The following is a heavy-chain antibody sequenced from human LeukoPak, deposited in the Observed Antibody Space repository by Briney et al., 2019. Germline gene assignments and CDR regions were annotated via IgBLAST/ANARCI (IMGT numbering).Heavy chain of an antibody. CDR3: AQGGPRPGSYYSLAY. CDR2: IGGSGGST. CDR1: GFTFSTYA. V-gene: IGHV3-23*01. J-gene: IGHJ4*02. D-gene: IGHD3-10*01. Sequence: PGGSLRLSCAASGFTFSTYAMTWVRQAPGTGLEWVSAIGGSGGSTYSADSVKGRFTISRDNSKNTLYLQMNSLTAADTAVYYCAQGGPRPGSYYSLAYWGQGTLVTVSS.